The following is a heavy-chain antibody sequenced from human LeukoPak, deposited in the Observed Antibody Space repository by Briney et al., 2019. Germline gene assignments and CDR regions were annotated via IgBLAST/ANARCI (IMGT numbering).Heavy chain of an antibody. CDR1: GFTFSSNA. J-gene: IGHJ3*02. V-gene: IGHV3-64*04. CDR2: ISSNGGST. Sequence: GGSLRLSCSASGFTFSSNAMHWVRQAPGKGLECVSAISSNGGSTYYADSVRGRFTISRDNSKNTLCLQMNSLRAEDTAVYYCATTRYDAFDIWGQGTMVTVSS. D-gene: IGHD4-17*01. CDR3: ATTRYDAFDI.